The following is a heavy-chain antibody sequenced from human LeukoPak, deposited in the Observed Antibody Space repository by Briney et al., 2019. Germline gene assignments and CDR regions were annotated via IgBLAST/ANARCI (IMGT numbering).Heavy chain of an antibody. D-gene: IGHD4-17*01. CDR3: ARFPTVTTDFDY. CDR1: GYTFTSYY. Sequence: GASVNVSCKASGYTFTSYYMHWVRQAPGQGLEWMGRINPNSGDTNYAQKFQGRVTMTRDTSISTAYMELNRLRSDDTAVYYCARFPTVTTDFDYWGQGTLVTVSS. J-gene: IGHJ4*02. CDR2: INPNSGDT. V-gene: IGHV1-2*06.